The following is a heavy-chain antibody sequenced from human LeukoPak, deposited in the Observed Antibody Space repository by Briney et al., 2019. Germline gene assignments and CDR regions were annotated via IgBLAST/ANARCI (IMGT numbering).Heavy chain of an antibody. V-gene: IGHV1-46*01. CDR2: INPSGGST. CDR1: GYTFTRHY. J-gene: IGHJ3*02. D-gene: IGHD3-22*01. CDR3: ARDGHRRYHYDSSGREDAFDI. Sequence: GASVTVSFKASGYTFTRHYMHWVRQAPGQGLEWMGIINPSGGSTSYAQKFQGRVTMTRDMSASTVYMELSSLRSDDTAVYYCARDGHRRYHYDSSGREDAFDIWGQGTMVTVSS.